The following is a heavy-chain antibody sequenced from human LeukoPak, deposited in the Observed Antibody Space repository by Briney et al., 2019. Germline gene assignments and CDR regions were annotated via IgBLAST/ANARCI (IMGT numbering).Heavy chain of an antibody. V-gene: IGHV5-51*01. J-gene: IGHJ4*02. D-gene: IGHD3-10*01. CDR1: GYSLTSYW. CDR3: ARVVSLYASGTYTPNYFNY. Sequence: GESLKISCKASGYSLTSYWIGWVRPMPGNGLEWMGIIYPPDSKTTYSPSFQGQVSISADMSISTSYLQWNSLKASDTAIYYCARVVSLYASGTYTPNYFNYWGQGTLVTVSS. CDR2: IYPPDSKT.